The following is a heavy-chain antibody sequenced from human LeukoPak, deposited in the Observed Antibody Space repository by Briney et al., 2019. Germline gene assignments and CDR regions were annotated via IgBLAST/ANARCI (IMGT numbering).Heavy chain of an antibody. D-gene: IGHD2-2*01. Sequence: SETLSLTCTVSGGSISSGDYYWSWIRQPPGKGLEWIGYIYYSGSTYYNPSLKSRVTISVDTSKNQFSLKLSSVTAADTAVYYCARAGCSSTSCYFDYGGQGTLVTVSS. V-gene: IGHV4-30-4*01. CDR3: ARAGCSSTSCYFDY. CDR2: IYYSGST. J-gene: IGHJ4*02. CDR1: GGSISSGDYY.